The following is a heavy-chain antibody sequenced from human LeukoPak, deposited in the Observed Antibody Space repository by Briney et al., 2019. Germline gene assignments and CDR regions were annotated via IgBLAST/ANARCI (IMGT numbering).Heavy chain of an antibody. V-gene: IGHV3-73*01. D-gene: IGHD3-10*02. CDR3: AELGITMIGGV. CDR1: GFTFSGST. Sequence: GGSLRLSCAASGFTFSGSTMHWVRQASGKGLEWVGHIKNIANNYATAYAASANGRFTISRDDSENTAYLQMNSLRAEDTAVYYCAELGITMIGGVWGKGTTVTISS. J-gene: IGHJ6*04. CDR2: IKNIANNYAT.